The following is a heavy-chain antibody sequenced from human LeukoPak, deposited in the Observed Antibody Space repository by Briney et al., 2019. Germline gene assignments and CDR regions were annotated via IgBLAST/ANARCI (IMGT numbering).Heavy chain of an antibody. CDR3: ARYCSSTSCYGFDY. CDR1: GYTFTSYG. Sequence: ASVKVSSKASGYTFTSYGISWVRQAPGQGLEWMGWISAYNGNTNYAQKLQGRVTMTTDTSTSTAYMELRSLRSDDTAVYYCARYCSSTSCYGFDYWGQGTLVTVSS. CDR2: ISAYNGNT. V-gene: IGHV1-18*01. D-gene: IGHD2-2*01. J-gene: IGHJ4*02.